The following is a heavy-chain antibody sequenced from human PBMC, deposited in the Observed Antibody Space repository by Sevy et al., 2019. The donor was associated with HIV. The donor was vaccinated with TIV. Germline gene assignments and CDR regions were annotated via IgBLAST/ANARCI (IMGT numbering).Heavy chain of an antibody. J-gene: IGHJ6*02. CDR1: EFTFSSYG. V-gene: IGHV3-30*18. Sequence: GGSLRLSCAASEFTFSSYGMHWVRQAPGKGLEWVAVISYDGSNKYYADSVKGRFTISRDESKNTLFLQMNSLRAEDTAVYYCSKDRGYSSVGVSRGIDVWGQGTTVTVSS. D-gene: IGHD6-19*01. CDR2: ISYDGSNK. CDR3: SKDRGYSSVGVSRGIDV.